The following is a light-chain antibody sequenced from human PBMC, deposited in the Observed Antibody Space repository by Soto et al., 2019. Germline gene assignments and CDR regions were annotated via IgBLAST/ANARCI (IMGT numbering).Light chain of an antibody. Sequence: SALTQPASVSGSPGQSITISCTGTSSDVGGYKYVSWYQQHPGKAPKLMIYEVSHRPSGVSNRFSGSKSGNTASLTISGLQAEDEADYYCSSYTRSSKVVFGGGTKLTVL. J-gene: IGLJ2*01. CDR2: EVS. CDR3: SSYTRSSKVV. CDR1: SSDVGGYKY. V-gene: IGLV2-14*01.